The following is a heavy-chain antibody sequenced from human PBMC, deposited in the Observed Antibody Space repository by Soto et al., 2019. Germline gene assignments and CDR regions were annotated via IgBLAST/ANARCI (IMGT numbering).Heavy chain of an antibody. CDR2: INHTGST. CDR3: ARGPRDSSPLY. J-gene: IGHJ4*02. V-gene: IGHV4-34*01. Sequence: SETLSLTCAVYGGSFSGYYWSWIRQPPGKGLEWIGEINHTGSTNYNPSLKSRVTMSVDASKNQFSLKLSSVTAADTAVYYCARGPRDSSPLYWGQGTLVTVS. D-gene: IGHD6-13*01. CDR1: GGSFSGYY.